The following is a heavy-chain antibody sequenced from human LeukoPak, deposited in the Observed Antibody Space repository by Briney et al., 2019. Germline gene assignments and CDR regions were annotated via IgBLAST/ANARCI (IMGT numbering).Heavy chain of an antibody. Sequence: SETLSLTCAVYGGSFSGYYWSWIRQTPGKGLEWIGEINHSGSTNYNPSLKSRVTISVDTSKNQFSLKLSSVTAADTAVYYCARLSVTMVRGVMRGFDYWGQGTLVTVSS. CDR1: GGSFSGYY. V-gene: IGHV4-34*01. CDR2: INHSGST. D-gene: IGHD3-10*01. CDR3: ARLSVTMVRGVMRGFDY. J-gene: IGHJ4*02.